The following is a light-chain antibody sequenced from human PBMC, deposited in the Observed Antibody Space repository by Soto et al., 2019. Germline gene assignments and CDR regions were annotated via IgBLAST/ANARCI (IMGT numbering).Light chain of an antibody. J-gene: IGKJ4*01. V-gene: IGKV1-9*01. CDR3: QQVKTYPLT. CDR1: QDISSH. CDR2: AAS. Sequence: DIQLTQSPSFLSASVGDRVTITCRAIQDISSHLAWYQQKPGKAPKLLIYAASTLQSGVPSGFGGSGSGTEFTLTITSLQTEDFATYYCQQVKTYPLTFGGGTKVEIK.